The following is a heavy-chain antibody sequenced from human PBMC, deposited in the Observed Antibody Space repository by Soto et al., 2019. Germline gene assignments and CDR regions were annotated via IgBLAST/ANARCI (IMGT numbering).Heavy chain of an antibody. CDR2: ISYDGSNK. CDR3: ARERSGAMVRLNAFDI. V-gene: IGHV3-30-3*01. D-gene: IGHD3-10*01. CDR1: GFTFSSYA. Sequence: QVQLVESGGGVVQPGRSLRLSCAASGFTFSSYAMHWVRQAPGKGLEWVAVISYDGSNKYYADSVKGRFTISRDNSKNTLYLQMNSLRAEDTAVYYCARERSGAMVRLNAFDIWGQGTMVTVS. J-gene: IGHJ3*02.